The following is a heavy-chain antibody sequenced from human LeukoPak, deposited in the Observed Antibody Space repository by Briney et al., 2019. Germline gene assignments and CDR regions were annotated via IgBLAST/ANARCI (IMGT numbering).Heavy chain of an antibody. Sequence: PGGSLRLSCSASGFTFSFYAMHWVRQAPGKRPECVSAITGDGGRTYYADAVKGRFTISRDNSKNTLYLRMNGLRADDTAIYYCVKDPFYGGNPLYYFHYWGQGTLVTVSS. V-gene: IGHV3-64D*06. CDR1: GFTFSFYA. CDR3: VKDPFYGGNPLYYFHY. D-gene: IGHD4-23*01. J-gene: IGHJ4*02. CDR2: ITGDGGRT.